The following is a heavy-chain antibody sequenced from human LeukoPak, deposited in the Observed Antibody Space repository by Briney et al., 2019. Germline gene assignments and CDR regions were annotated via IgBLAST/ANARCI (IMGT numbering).Heavy chain of an antibody. J-gene: IGHJ5*02. V-gene: IGHV1-46*01. CDR1: GYTFTSYG. D-gene: IGHD2-2*01. CDR2: INPSGGST. Sequence: ASVKVSCKASGYTFTSYGISWVRQAPGQGLEWMGIINPSGGSTSYAQKFQGRVTMTRDTSTSTVYMELSSLRSEDTAVYYCARDLGVVPAAINWLDPWGQGTLVTVSS. CDR3: ARDLGVVPAAINWLDP.